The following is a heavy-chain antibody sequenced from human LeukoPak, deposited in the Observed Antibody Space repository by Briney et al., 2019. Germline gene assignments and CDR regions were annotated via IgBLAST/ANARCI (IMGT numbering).Heavy chain of an antibody. J-gene: IGHJ5*02. V-gene: IGHV4-59*08. Sequence: PSETLSLTCTVSGGSNYWSWIRQPPGKGLEWIAYIHYSGSTNYNPSLKSRVTISIDTSKNQFSLKLNSVTAADTAVYYCAKHSNWNAGVDWFDPWGQGTLVTVSS. CDR3: AKHSNWNAGVDWFDP. CDR1: GGSNY. D-gene: IGHD1-20*01. CDR2: IHYSGST.